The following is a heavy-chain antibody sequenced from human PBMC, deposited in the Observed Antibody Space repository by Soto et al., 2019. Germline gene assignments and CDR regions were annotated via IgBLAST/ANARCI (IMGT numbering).Heavy chain of an antibody. CDR1: GGTFSSYA. D-gene: IGHD3-22*01. CDR3: ARGSNYYDCSGYYGWYDP. J-gene: IGHJ5*02. Sequence: SVKVSCKASGGTFSSYAISWVRQAPGQGLEWMGGIIPIFGTANYAQKFQGRVTITADESTSTAYMELSSLRSEDTAVYYCARGSNYYDCSGYYGWYDPWGQGTLVTVSS. V-gene: IGHV1-69*13. CDR2: IIPIFGTA.